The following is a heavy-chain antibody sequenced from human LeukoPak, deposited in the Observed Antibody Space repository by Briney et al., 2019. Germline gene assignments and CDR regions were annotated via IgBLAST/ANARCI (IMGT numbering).Heavy chain of an antibody. Sequence: SETLSLTCTVSGGSISSSSYHWGWLRQPPGKGLEWIGSIYYSGSTYYSPSLKSRVTISVDTSKNQFSLKLSSVTAADTAVYYCATGNSITIFGVVIPYNWFDPWGQGTLVTVSS. D-gene: IGHD3-3*01. CDR3: ATGNSITIFGVVIPYNWFDP. CDR2: IYYSGST. CDR1: GGSISSSSYH. J-gene: IGHJ5*02. V-gene: IGHV4-39*01.